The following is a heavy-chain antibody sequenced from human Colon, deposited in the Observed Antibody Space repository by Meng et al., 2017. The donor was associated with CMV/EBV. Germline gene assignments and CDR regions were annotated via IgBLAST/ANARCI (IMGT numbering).Heavy chain of an antibody. J-gene: IGHJ4*02. CDR2: ITTDNGNT. Sequence: ASGYTFTSNVMHWVRQAPGESLEWMGWITTDNGNTRYSQKFRGRLTITRDTSANTAYMELSSLTSEDRAVYYCAREGTVAGLDLDYWGPGTLVTVSS. CDR3: AREGTVAGLDLDY. D-gene: IGHD6-19*01. V-gene: IGHV1-3*04. CDR1: GYTFTSNV.